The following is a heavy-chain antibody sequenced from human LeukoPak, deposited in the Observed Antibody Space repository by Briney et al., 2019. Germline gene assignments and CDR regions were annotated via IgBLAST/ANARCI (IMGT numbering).Heavy chain of an antibody. J-gene: IGHJ5*02. Sequence: ASVKVSCKASGGTFSSYAISWVRQAPGQGLEWMGGIIPIFGTANYAQKFQGRVTITADESTSTAYMELSSLRSEDTAVYYCARAGGYYDISNWFDPWGQGTLVTVSS. CDR1: GGTFSSYA. CDR3: ARAGGYYDISNWFDP. D-gene: IGHD3-9*01. CDR2: IIPIFGTA. V-gene: IGHV1-69*01.